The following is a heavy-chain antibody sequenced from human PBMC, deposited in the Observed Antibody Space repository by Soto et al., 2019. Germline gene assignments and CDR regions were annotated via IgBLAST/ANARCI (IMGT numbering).Heavy chain of an antibody. D-gene: IGHD3-16*01. CDR2: IYYSGST. CDR3: ASFHADYEYFFDS. V-gene: IGHV4-59*01. CDR1: GGSISRYH. J-gene: IGHJ4*02. Sequence: PSETLSLTCTVPGGSISRYHWSWIRQPPGKGLEWIGYIYYSGSTYYNPSLRSRVAISVDTSKNQFSLKVSSVTAADTAVYYCASFHADYEYFFDSWGQGTLVTVSS.